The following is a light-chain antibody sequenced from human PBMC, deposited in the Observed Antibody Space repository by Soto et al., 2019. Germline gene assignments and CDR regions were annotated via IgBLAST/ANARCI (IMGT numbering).Light chain of an antibody. V-gene: IGLV2-8*01. CDR3: NSYAGSDNFGV. J-gene: IGLJ3*02. CDR1: SSDVGGYNH. CDR2: DVT. Sequence: QSALTQPPSASGSPGQSVTISCTGTSSDVGGYNHVSWYQQHPGKAPKVIIYDVTRRPSGVPDRFSGSKSGNTASLTVSGLRAEDEADYYCNSYAGSDNFGVFGGGTKLTVL.